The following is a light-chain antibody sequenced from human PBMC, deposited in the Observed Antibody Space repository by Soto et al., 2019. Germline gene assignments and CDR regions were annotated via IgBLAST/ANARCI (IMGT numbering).Light chain of an antibody. CDR2: DVS. CDR3: SSYLTSTASYV. Sequence: QSALTQPRSVSGSPGQSVTISCTGTSSDVGGYNYVSWYQQHPGKAPKLMIYDVSKRPSGISDRFSGSKSGNTASLTISDLRPEDEADYFCSSYLTSTASYVFGGGTKLTVL. V-gene: IGLV2-11*01. CDR1: SSDVGGYNY. J-gene: IGLJ1*01.